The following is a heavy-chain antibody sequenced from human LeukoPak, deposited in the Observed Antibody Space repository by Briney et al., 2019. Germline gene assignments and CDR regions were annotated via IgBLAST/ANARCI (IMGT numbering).Heavy chain of an antibody. CDR1: GFIFSSYG. V-gene: IGHV3-30*02. Sequence: PGGSLRLSCVASGFIFSSYGRHWVSRAPGKGLEGVAFTRSDGTDKYYTDSVKGRFTISRDNSKNTLYLQMNSLRSEDTAVYYCGKHDSASDYWGQGTLVTVSS. CDR2: TRSDGTDK. J-gene: IGHJ4*02. CDR3: GKHDSASDY. D-gene: IGHD1-26*01.